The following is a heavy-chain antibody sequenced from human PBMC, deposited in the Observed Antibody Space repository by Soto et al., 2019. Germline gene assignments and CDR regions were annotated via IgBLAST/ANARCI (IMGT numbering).Heavy chain of an antibody. CDR3: AKDKRAGDYPRNFDY. CDR2: ISYDGSNK. J-gene: IGHJ4*02. D-gene: IGHD4-17*01. Sequence: GGSLRLSCAASGFTFSSYGMHWVRQAPGKGLEWVAVISYDGSNKYYADSVKGRFTISRDNSKNTLYLQMNSLRAEDTAVYYCAKDKRAGDYPRNFDYWGQGTLVTVSS. CDR1: GFTFSSYG. V-gene: IGHV3-30*18.